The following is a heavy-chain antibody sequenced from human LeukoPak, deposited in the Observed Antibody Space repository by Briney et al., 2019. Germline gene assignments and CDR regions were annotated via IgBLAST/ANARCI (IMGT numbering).Heavy chain of an antibody. CDR3: ASGVEYSSSWYPNPLS. J-gene: IGHJ2*01. CDR1: GGSFSGYY. V-gene: IGHV4-59*08. Sequence: SETLSLTCAVYGGSFSGYYWSWIRQPPGKGLEWIGYIYYSGSTNYNPSLKSRVTISVDTSKNQFSLKLSSVTAADTAVYYCASGVEYSSSWYPNPLSWGRGTLVTVSS. D-gene: IGHD6-13*01. CDR2: IYYSGST.